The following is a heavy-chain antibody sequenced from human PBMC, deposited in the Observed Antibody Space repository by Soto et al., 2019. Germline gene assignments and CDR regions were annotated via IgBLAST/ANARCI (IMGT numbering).Heavy chain of an antibody. CDR2: IYYSGST. V-gene: IGHV4-59*01. CDR1: SGSISNYY. Sequence: SETLSLTCTVSSGSISNYYWSWIRQPPGKGLEWIGYIYYSGSTNYNPSLKSRVIISVDTSKNQFSLKLSSVTAADTAVYFCARYYDSSGYYDYWGQGTLVTVS. CDR3: ARYYDSSGYYDY. J-gene: IGHJ4*02. D-gene: IGHD3-22*01.